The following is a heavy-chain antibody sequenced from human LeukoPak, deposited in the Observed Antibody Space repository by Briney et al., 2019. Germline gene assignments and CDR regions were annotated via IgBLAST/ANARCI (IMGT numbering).Heavy chain of an antibody. CDR3: AREIGYSYGMDV. CDR2: IYYSGST. Sequence: SETLSPTCTVSGGSISSGGYYWSWTRQHPGKGLEWIGYIYYSGSTYYNPSLKSRVTISVDTSKNQFSLKLSSVTAADTAVYYCAREIGYSYGMDVWGRGTTVTVSS. J-gene: IGHJ6*02. D-gene: IGHD5-18*01. V-gene: IGHV4-31*03. CDR1: GGSISSGGYY.